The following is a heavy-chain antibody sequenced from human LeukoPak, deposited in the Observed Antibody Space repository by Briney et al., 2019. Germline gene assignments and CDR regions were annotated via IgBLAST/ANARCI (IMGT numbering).Heavy chain of an antibody. CDR3: ASLADAFDI. V-gene: IGHV1-46*01. CDR2: INPSGGST. Sequence: ASVKVSCKASGYTFTSYYMYWARQAPGQGLEWMGIINPSGGSTSYAQKFQGRVTMTRDTSTSTVYMELSSLRSEDTAAYYCASLADAFDIWGQGTMVTVSS. CDR1: GYTFTSYY. J-gene: IGHJ3*02.